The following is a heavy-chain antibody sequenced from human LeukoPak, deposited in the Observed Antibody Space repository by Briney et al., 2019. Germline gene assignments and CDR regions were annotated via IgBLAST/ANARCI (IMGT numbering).Heavy chain of an antibody. CDR2: IYYSGST. D-gene: IGHD2-2*01. V-gene: IGHV4-39*01. J-gene: IGHJ4*02. Sequence: SETLSLTCTVSGGSMRGYYWGWIRQPPGKGLEWIGSIYYSGSTYYNPSLKSRVTISVDTSKNQFSLKLSSVTAADTAVYYCARRSTDNFDYWGQGTLVTVSS. CDR1: GGSMRGYY. CDR3: ARRSTDNFDY.